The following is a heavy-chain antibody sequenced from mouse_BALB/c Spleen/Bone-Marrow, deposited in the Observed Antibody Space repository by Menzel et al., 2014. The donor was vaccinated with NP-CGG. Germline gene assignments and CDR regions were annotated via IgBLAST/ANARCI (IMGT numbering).Heavy chain of an antibody. CDR2: IYPGDGDT. J-gene: IGHJ2*01. Sequence: VKLMESGAELVRPGSSVRISCEASGYAFXVYWMNWVKQRPGQGLEWIGQIYPGDGDTNYNGKFKGRATLTADKSSNTAYMQLSSLTSEDSAVYFCARGGISVDYWGQGTTLTVSS. CDR3: ARGGISVDY. V-gene: IGHV1-80*01. CDR1: GYAFXVYW.